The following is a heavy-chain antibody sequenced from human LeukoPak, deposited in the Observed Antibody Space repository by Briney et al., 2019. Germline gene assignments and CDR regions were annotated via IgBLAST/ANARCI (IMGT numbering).Heavy chain of an antibody. CDR1: GYTFTGYY. D-gene: IGHD3-9*01. CDR3: VRDVGRNDILTGFR. CDR2: INPNNGGT. Sequence: ASVKVSCKASGYTFTGYYMHWVRQAPGQGLEWMGWINPNNGGTKYAQKFQGRVTITRDTSISTAYMELSRLTSDDTAVYYCVRDVGRNDILTGFRWGQGTLVTVSS. V-gene: IGHV1-2*02. J-gene: IGHJ4*02.